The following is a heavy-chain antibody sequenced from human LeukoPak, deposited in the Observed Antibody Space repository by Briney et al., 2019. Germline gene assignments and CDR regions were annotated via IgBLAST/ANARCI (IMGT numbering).Heavy chain of an antibody. D-gene: IGHD1-26*01. V-gene: IGHV5-51*01. Sequence: CMAIIYPVDSYTRYSPSFQGQVTISADKSISTAYLQWSSLKASDTAMYYCARHEYSGSNYWGQGTLVTVSS. CDR3: ARHEYSGSNY. CDR2: IYPVDSYT. J-gene: IGHJ4*02.